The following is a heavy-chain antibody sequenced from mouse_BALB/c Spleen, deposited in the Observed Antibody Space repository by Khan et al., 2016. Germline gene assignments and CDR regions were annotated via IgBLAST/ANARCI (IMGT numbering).Heavy chain of an antibody. CDR3: ARSLLRVRTDY. CDR1: GYTFTNYW. V-gene: IGHV1-63*02. D-gene: IGHD1-2*01. Sequence: QVQLQQSGAELVRPGTSVKISCKASGYTFTNYWLGWVKQRPGHGLEWIGDIYPGGDYLNYNEKFKGKATLTADTSSSTAYMQLSSLTAEDSAVYFCARSLLRVRTDYWGQGTTLTVSS. J-gene: IGHJ2*01. CDR2: IYPGGDYL.